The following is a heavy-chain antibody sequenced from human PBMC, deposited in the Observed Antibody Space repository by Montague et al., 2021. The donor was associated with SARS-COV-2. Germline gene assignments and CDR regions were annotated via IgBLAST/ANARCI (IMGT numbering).Heavy chain of an antibody. CDR1: GFDFSTSW. CDR3: ARDPNSSGGNMGSF. J-gene: IGHJ4*02. V-gene: IGHV3-7*01. Sequence: SLRLSCAASGFDFSTSWMSWVRQSAGKGLEWVAIMKYDGSEKYYVDSVKGRFTISRDNARTSVFLQMNRLRVEDTAVYFCARDPNSSGGNMGSFWGRGTLVSASS. CDR2: MKYDGSEK. D-gene: IGHD6-19*01.